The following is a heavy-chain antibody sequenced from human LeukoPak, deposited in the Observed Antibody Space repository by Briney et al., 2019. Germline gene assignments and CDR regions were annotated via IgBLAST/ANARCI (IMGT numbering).Heavy chain of an antibody. J-gene: IGHJ6*04. CDR2: IKQDGSEK. V-gene: IGHV3-7*03. Sequence: GGSLRLSCAASTFTFSSYWMSWVRQAPGKGLEWVANIKQDGSEKYYVDSVKGQFTISRDNAKNSLYLQMNSLRAEDTAVYYCARDTYGDFIYYYYYGMDVWGKGTTVTVSS. CDR1: TFTFSSYW. CDR3: ARDTYGDFIYYYYYGMDV. D-gene: IGHD4-17*01.